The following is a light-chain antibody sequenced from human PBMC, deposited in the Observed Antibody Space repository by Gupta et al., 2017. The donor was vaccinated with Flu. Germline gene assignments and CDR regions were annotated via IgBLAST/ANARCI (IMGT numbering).Light chain of an antibody. CDR3: QSTDSSGTYVV. J-gene: IGLJ2*01. CDR1: ALPKIY. Sequence: SYELTPPPSVSVYPGQTARITCSGDALPKIYAYWYQQRPGQAPVLLIYKDTERPSGIPERFSGSNSGTTVTLTISGVRAEDEADYYCQSTDSSGTYVVFGGGTKLAVL. V-gene: IGLV3-25*02. CDR2: KDT.